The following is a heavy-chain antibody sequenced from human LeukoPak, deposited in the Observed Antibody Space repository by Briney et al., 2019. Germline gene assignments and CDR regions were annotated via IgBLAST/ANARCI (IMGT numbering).Heavy chain of an antibody. J-gene: IGHJ6*03. D-gene: IGHD3-3*01. CDR3: ARAIDFWSGRISPVYYYYYMDV. V-gene: IGHV1-69*05. CDR2: IIPIFGTA. CDR1: GGTFSSYA. Sequence: SVKVSCKASGGTFSSYAISWVRQAPGQGLEWMGGIIPIFGTANYAQKFQGRVTITTDESTSTAYMELSSLRSEDTAVYYCARAIDFWSGRISPVYYYYYMDVWGKGTTVTVSS.